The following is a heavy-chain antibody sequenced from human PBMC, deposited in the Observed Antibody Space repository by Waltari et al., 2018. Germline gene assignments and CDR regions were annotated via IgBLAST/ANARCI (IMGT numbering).Heavy chain of an antibody. CDR3: AILSGYGGQSLDY. CDR1: GYTFTGSY. D-gene: IGHD5-12*01. V-gene: IGHV1-2*02. Sequence: QVQLVQSGAEVKKPGASVKVSCKASGYTFTGSYMQWVRQAPGQGLEWMGWINPNSGGATSYAQKFQGRVTMTRDTSISTAYMELSRLRSDDTAVYYCAILSGYGGQSLDYWGQGTLVTVSS. CDR2: INPNSGGAT. J-gene: IGHJ4*02.